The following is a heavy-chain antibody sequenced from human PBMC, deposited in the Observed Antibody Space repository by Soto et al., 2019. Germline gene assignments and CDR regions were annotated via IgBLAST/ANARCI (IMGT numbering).Heavy chain of an antibody. D-gene: IGHD2-21*02. Sequence: QVQLVQSGAEVKKPGASVKVSCKASGYTFTSYGISWVRQAPGQGLEWMGWISAYNGNTNYAQKLQGRVTMTTDTTTSTAYLELRRLRSDDTAVYYCARDLRAYCGGDCDSNYWGQGALVTVSS. V-gene: IGHV1-18*01. J-gene: IGHJ4*02. CDR1: GYTFTSYG. CDR2: ISAYNGNT. CDR3: ARDLRAYCGGDCDSNY.